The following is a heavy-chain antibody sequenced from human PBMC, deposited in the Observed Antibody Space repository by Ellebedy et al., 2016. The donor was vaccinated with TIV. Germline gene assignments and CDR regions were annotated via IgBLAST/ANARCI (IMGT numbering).Heavy chain of an antibody. D-gene: IGHD4/OR15-4a*01. CDR1: GGTFSSYA. CDR3: ASRLSAFGAEDY. V-gene: IGHV1-69*13. J-gene: IGHJ4*02. Sequence: AASVKVSCKASGGTFSSYAISWVRQPPGQGLEWLGGIIPIFGTANYAQKFQGRVTITADESTSTAYMELSSLGTGDTAVYYCASRLSAFGAEDYWGQGTLVTVSS. CDR2: IIPIFGTA.